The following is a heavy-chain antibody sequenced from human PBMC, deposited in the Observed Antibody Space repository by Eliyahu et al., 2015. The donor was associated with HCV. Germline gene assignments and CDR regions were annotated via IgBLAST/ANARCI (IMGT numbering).Heavy chain of an antibody. D-gene: IGHD2-21*01. CDR2: FYASGST. CDR3: ARVIHGAYYFDY. CDR1: GGSISSFY. V-gene: IGHV4-59*01. J-gene: IGHJ4*02. Sequence: QVQLQESGPGLVKPSETLSLTCTVSGGSISSFYWSWIRQPPGKGLEWVGYFYASGSTNYNPSLKTRVTISVDTSKNQFSLKLSSVTAADTAVYYCARVIHGAYYFDYWGQGTLVTVSS.